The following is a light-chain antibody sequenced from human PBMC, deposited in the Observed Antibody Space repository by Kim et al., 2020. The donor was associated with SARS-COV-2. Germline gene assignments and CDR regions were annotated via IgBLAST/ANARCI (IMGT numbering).Light chain of an antibody. CDR2: GKN. CDR1: SLRSYY. V-gene: IGLV3-19*01. J-gene: IGLJ2*01. CDR3: NSRDSNDNVV. Sequence: LGQTVRITCQGDSLRSYYATWYQRKPGQAPILVIYGKNNRPSGIPDRFSGSSSGNTASLTITGTQAGDEADYYCNSRDSNDNVVFGGGTKLTVL.